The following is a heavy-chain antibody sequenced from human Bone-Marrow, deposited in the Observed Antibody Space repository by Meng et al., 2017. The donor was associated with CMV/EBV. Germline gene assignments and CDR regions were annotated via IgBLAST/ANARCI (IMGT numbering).Heavy chain of an antibody. CDR1: GFTFSGSA. Sequence: GESLKISCAASGFTFSGSAMHWVRQASGKGLEWVGRIRSKANSYATAYAASVKGRFTISRDDSKNTAYLQMNSLKTEDTAVYYCTADFLGVYYFDYWGQGTLVTASS. CDR2: IRSKANSYAT. CDR3: TADFLGVYYFDY. D-gene: IGHD2-8*01. J-gene: IGHJ4*02. V-gene: IGHV3-73*01.